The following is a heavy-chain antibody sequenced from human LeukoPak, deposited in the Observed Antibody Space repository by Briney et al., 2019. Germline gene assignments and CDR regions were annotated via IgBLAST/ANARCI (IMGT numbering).Heavy chain of an antibody. CDR1: GFTFSSYS. D-gene: IGHD4-17*01. J-gene: IGHJ3*02. CDR2: ISSSSSTI. Sequence: GGSLRLSCAASGFTFSSYSMNWVRQAPGKGLEWVSYISSSSSTIYYADSVKGRFTISRDNAKNSLYLQMNSLRAEDTAVYYCARDLPHGDYNGSVLGAFAIWGQGTMVTVSS. V-gene: IGHV3-48*01. CDR3: ARDLPHGDYNGSVLGAFAI.